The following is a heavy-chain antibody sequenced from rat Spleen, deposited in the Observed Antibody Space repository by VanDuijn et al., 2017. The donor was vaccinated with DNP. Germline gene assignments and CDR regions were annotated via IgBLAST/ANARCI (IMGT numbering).Heavy chain of an antibody. V-gene: IGHV5-58*01. Sequence: EVQLVETGGGLVQPGRSLKLSCVASGFTFSSYWMYWIRQAPGKGLEWVASITTSGDSIYSPDSVKGRFTISRDNAKNTLYLQMNSLRSEDTATYYCARPDYWGQGVMVTVSS. CDR2: ITTSGDSI. J-gene: IGHJ2*01. CDR3: ARPDY. CDR1: GFTFSSYW.